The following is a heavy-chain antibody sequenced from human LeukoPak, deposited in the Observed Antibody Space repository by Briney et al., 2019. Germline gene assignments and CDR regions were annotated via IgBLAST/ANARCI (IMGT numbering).Heavy chain of an antibody. CDR2: IYTSGST. CDR3: ARVRGYYDSSGYYYHYFDY. J-gene: IGHJ4*02. D-gene: IGHD3-22*01. V-gene: IGHV4-4*07. Sequence: KPSETLSLTCTVSGGSIGSYYWSWIRQPAGKGLEWIGRIYTSGSTNYNPSLKSRVTISVDTSKNQFSLKLSSVTAADTAVYYCARVRGYYDSSGYYYHYFDYWGQGTLVTVSS. CDR1: GGSIGSYY.